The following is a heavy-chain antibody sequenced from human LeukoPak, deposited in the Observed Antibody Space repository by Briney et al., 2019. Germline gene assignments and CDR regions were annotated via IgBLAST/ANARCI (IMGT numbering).Heavy chain of an antibody. CDR2: ISAYNGNT. D-gene: IGHD4-11*01. CDR1: GYTFTSYG. Sequence: GASVKVSCKASGYTFTSYGSSWVRQAPGQGLEWMGWISAYNGNTNYAQKLQGRVTMTTDTSTSTAYMELRSLRSDDTAVYYCARVSSVPTRGGGLDYWGQGTLVTVSS. CDR3: ARVSSVPTRGGGLDY. J-gene: IGHJ4*02. V-gene: IGHV1-18*01.